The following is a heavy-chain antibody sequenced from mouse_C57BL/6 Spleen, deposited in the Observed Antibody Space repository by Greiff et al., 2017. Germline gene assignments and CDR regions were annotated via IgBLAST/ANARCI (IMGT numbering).Heavy chain of an antibody. Sequence: VQLQQSGPELVKPGASVKISCKASGYAFSSSWMNWVKQRPGKGLEWIGRIYPGDGDTNYNGKFKGKATLTADKSSSTAYMQLSSLTSEDSAVYFCARGDYDTVYYAMDYWGQGTSVTVSS. J-gene: IGHJ4*01. CDR2: IYPGDGDT. V-gene: IGHV1-82*01. D-gene: IGHD2-4*01. CDR1: GYAFSSSW. CDR3: ARGDYDTVYYAMDY.